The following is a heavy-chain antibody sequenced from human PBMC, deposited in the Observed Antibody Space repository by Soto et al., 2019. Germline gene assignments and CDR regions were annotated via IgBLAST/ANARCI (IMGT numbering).Heavy chain of an antibody. D-gene: IGHD2-8*01. Sequence: PGGSLRLSCAASGFSFSNDLMHWVRQSPGKGLVWVSRINSDGTTTNYADSVKGRFTISRDNAKNTLYLQMSSLRVEDTAIYYCAVDRTSGRNWFDPWDQGTLFRVCS. CDR1: GFSFSNDL. J-gene: IGHJ5*02. V-gene: IGHV3-74*01. CDR3: AVDRTSGRNWFDP. CDR2: INSDGTTT.